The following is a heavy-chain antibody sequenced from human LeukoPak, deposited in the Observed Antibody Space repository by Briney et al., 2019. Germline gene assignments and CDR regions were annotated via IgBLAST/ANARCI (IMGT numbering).Heavy chain of an antibody. Sequence: GGSLRLSCAASGFTFSSYGMHWVRQAPGKGLEWVSFISSGSSTIYYADSVKGRFTISRDNAKSSLYLQMNSLRDEDTAVYYCARVAEIQLWLRSAFDYWGQGTLVTVSS. CDR3: ARVAEIQLWLRSAFDY. CDR1: GFTFSSYG. J-gene: IGHJ4*02. V-gene: IGHV3-48*02. CDR2: ISSGSSTI. D-gene: IGHD5-18*01.